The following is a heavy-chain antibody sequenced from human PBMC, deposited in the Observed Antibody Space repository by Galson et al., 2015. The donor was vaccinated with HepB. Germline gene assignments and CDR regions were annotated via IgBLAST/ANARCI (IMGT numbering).Heavy chain of an antibody. J-gene: IGHJ4*02. Sequence: SLRLSCAASGFTFSSYGMHWVRQAPGKGLEWVAVIWYDGSNKYYADSVKGRFTISRDNSKNTLYLQMNSLRAEETAVYYCARDQWQPNVVLYYFDYLGQGTLVTVSS. CDR1: GFTFSSYG. CDR2: IWYDGSNK. D-gene: IGHD6-19*01. CDR3: ARDQWQPNVVLYYFDY. V-gene: IGHV3-33*08.